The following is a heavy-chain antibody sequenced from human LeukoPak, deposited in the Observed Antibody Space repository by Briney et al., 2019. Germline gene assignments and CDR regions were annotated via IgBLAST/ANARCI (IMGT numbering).Heavy chain of an antibody. CDR2: INPNSGGT. CDR3: ARVGKEWMVVNTYYMDV. CDR1: GYTFTGYY. D-gene: IGHD6-19*01. J-gene: IGHJ6*03. Sequence: ASVKVSCKASGYTFTGYYMHWVRQAPGQGLDWMGWINPNSGGTNYAQKFQGRVTMTRDTSISTAYMELSRLRSDDTAVYYCARVGKEWMVVNTYYMDVWGKGTTVTVSS. V-gene: IGHV1-2*02.